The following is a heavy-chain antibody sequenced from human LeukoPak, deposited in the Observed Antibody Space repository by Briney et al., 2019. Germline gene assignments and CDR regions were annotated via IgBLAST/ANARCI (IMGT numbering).Heavy chain of an antibody. V-gene: IGHV1-18*01. CDR2: ISAYNGNT. CDR1: GYTFTSYG. CDR3: ARRGAYCGGDCYLEDY. J-gene: IGHJ4*02. Sequence: ASVKVSCKASGYTFTSYGISWVRQAPGQGLEWMGWISAYNGNTNYAQKLQGRVTMTTDTSTSTAYMELRSRRSDDTAVYYCARRGAYCGGDCYLEDYWGQGTLVTVSS. D-gene: IGHD2-21*02.